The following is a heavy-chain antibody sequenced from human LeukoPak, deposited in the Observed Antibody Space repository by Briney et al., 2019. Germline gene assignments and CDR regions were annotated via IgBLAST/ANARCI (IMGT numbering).Heavy chain of an antibody. CDR3: ARLEISTEYYYGMDV. CDR2: INPSGGST. J-gene: IGHJ6*02. D-gene: IGHD5-24*01. Sequence: ASVKVSCKASGYTFTTYYMHWVRQAPGQGLEWMGIINPSGGSTSYAQKFQGRVTMTRDTSTSTVYMELSSLRSEDTAVYYCARLEISTEYYYGMDVWGQGTTVTVSS. V-gene: IGHV1-46*01. CDR1: GYTFTTYY.